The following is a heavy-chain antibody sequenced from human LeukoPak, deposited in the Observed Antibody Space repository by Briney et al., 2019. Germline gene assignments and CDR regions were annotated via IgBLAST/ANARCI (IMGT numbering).Heavy chain of an antibody. CDR2: IHTESGTT. CDR3: SRSSNPAEXGFDY. J-gene: IGHJ4*02. V-gene: IGHV1-3*04. Sequence: ASVKVSCKASGYSFSNFVVHWVRQAPGQRLEWMGWIHTESGTTKYSERFQGRVTITRDTTATTAYLDLGSLTSEDTAVYYCSRSSNPAEXGFDYXXXGTLVTVSS. CDR1: GYSFSNFV.